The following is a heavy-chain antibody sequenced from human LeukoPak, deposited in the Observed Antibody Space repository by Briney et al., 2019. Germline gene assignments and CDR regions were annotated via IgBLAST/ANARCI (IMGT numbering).Heavy chain of an antibody. CDR2: ISSSSSFI. J-gene: IGHJ3*02. D-gene: IGHD2/OR15-2a*01. Sequence: GGSLRLSCAASGFTFSSYSMNWVRQAPGKGLEWVSSISSSSSFIYYADSVKGRFTISRGNAKNSLYLQMNSLRAEDTAVYYCARMGNNGGAFDIWGQGTMVTVSS. CDR1: GFTFSSYS. CDR3: ARMGNNGGAFDI. V-gene: IGHV3-21*01.